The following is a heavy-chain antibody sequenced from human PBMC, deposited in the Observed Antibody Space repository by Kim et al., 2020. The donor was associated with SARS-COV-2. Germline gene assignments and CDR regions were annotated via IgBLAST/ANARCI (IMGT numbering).Heavy chain of an antibody. D-gene: IGHD3-10*01. V-gene: IGHV3-53*01. Sequence: SGKGRFTIAGDNSKNTLYLQMNSLGAEDTAVYYCAGAMVRGVIITGGMDVWGQGTTVTVSS. J-gene: IGHJ6*02. CDR3: AGAMVRGVIITGGMDV.